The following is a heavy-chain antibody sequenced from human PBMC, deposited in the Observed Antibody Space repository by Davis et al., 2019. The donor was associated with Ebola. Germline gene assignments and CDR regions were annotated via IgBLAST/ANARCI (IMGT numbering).Heavy chain of an antibody. CDR1: GYTFTGYG. J-gene: IGHJ4*02. CDR2: ISAYNGNT. V-gene: IGHV1-18*01. Sequence: AASVKVSCKASGYTFTGYGISWVRQAPGQGLEWMGWISAYNGNTNYAQKLQGRVTMTTDTSTSTAYMELRSLRSDDTAVYYCARDRMVRGVNPYYFDYWGQGTLVTVSS. D-gene: IGHD3-10*01. CDR3: ARDRMVRGVNPYYFDY.